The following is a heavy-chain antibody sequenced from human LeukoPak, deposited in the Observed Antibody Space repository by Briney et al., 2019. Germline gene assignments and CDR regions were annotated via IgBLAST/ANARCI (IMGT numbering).Heavy chain of an antibody. J-gene: IGHJ4*02. CDR3: ARDYSRSIEY. CDR2: VYHSAST. Sequence: SETLSLTCTVFGGSISSYYWSWIRQPPGKGLEWIGYVYHSASTNYNPSLKSRVTISLDTSKNQFSLKLSSVTAADTAVYYCARDYSRSIEYWGQGTLVTVSS. V-gene: IGHV4-59*01. D-gene: IGHD6-13*01. CDR1: GGSISSYY.